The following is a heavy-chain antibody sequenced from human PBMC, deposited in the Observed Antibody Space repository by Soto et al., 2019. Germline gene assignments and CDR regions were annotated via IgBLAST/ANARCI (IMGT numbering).Heavy chain of an antibody. Sequence: QVQLVQSGAEVKKPGSSVKVSCKASGGTFSSYAISWVRQAPGQGLEWMGGIIPIFGTANYAQKFQGRVTITADESTSTAYMELSSLRSEDTAVYYCARDRRITGTTYYYYGIDVWGQGTTVTVSS. D-gene: IGHD1-7*01. V-gene: IGHV1-69*01. CDR1: GGTFSSYA. CDR2: IIPIFGTA. CDR3: ARDRRITGTTYYYYGIDV. J-gene: IGHJ6*02.